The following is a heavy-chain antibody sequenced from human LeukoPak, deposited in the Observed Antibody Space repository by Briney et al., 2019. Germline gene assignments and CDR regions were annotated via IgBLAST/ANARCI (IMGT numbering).Heavy chain of an antibody. D-gene: IGHD2-2*01. Sequence: SETLSLTCTVSGVSVTSHYWSWIRHPPGKGLEWVGNVYYNGDTSYHPSLRSRVTMSVDTTKNQFSLNLASVTAADTAVYYCAAKPVVPASQGHYFDRWGQGTLVTVSS. CDR2: VYYNGDT. V-gene: IGHV4-59*02. J-gene: IGHJ5*02. CDR3: AAKPVVPASQGHYFDR. CDR1: GVSVTSHY.